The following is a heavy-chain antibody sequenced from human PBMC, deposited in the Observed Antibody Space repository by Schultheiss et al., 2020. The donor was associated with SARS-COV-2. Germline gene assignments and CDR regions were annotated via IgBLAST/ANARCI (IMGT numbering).Heavy chain of an antibody. CDR3: ARDETGIYYYYYGMDV. V-gene: IGHV1-2*06. CDR1: GYTFTVYH. CDR2: INPNSGNT. D-gene: IGHD1-1*01. Sequence: ASVKVSCKASGYTFTVYHIHWVRQAPGQGLEWMGRINPNSGNTGYAQKFQGRVTMTRNTSISTAYMELSRLRSDDTAVYYCARDETGIYYYYYGMDVWGQGTTVTVSS. J-gene: IGHJ6*02.